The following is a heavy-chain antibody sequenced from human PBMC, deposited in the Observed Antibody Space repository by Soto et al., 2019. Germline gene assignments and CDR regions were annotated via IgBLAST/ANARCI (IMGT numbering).Heavy chain of an antibody. CDR1: GFTFINFG. Sequence: GGSLRLSCSASGFTFINFGMRWVRQAPGKGLEWIASISGRGPSSYYADSVKGRFTISRDNYRNTLFLQIYNLTVEDTAVYYCAKEMLASISRPFDYWGQGSLVTVSS. CDR3: AKEMLASISRPFDY. CDR2: ISGRGPSS. J-gene: IGHJ4*02. D-gene: IGHD5-12*01. V-gene: IGHV3-23*01.